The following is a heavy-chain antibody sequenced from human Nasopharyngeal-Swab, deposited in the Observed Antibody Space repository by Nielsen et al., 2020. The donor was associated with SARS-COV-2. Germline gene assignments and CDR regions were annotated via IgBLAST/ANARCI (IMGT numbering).Heavy chain of an antibody. CDR3: ARDLEGAEASDH. D-gene: IGHD1-1*01. J-gene: IGHJ4*02. CDR2: ILPIVGTP. V-gene: IGHV1-69*13. Sequence: SVKVSCKVSGGPFSTNAISWVRQAPGQGLEWMGGILPIVGTPNYSQKFQGRVTITADELTRTAYMELSILTSEDTAVYYCARDLEGAEASDHWGQGTLLTVSS. CDR1: GGPFSTNA.